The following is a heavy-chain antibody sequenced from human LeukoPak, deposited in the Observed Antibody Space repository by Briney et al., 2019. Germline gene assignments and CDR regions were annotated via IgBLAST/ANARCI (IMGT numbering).Heavy chain of an antibody. Sequence: SETLSLTCTVSGGSISSGGYYWSWIRQPPGKGLEWIGSIYYSGSTYYNPSLKSRVTISVDTSKNQFSLKLSSVTAADTAVYYCARRDLYQYYFDYWGQGTLDTVSS. D-gene: IGHD2-8*01. V-gene: IGHV4-39*01. CDR1: GGSISSGGYY. CDR3: ARRDLYQYYFDY. CDR2: IYYSGST. J-gene: IGHJ4*02.